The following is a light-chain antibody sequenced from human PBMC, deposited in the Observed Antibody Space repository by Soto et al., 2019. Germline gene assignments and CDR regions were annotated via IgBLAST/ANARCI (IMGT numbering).Light chain of an antibody. CDR1: SSNIGAGYD. V-gene: IGLV1-40*01. CDR3: QSYDSSLSGYV. Sequence: QSVLTQPPSVSGAPGQRVTIPCTGSSSNIGAGYDVHWYQQLPGTDPKLLIYGNSNRPSGVPDRFSGSKSGTSASLAITGLQAEDEADYYCQSYDSSLSGYVFGTGTKLTVL. J-gene: IGLJ1*01. CDR2: GNS.